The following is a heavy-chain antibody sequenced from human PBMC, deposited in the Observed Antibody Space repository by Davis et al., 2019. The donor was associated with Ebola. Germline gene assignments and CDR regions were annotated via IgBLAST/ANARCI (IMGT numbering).Heavy chain of an antibody. V-gene: IGHV3-30*18. CDR2: PSYDGSNK. D-gene: IGHD3-16*02. J-gene: IGHJ1*01. Sequence: GESLKISCAASGFTFSNYGFHWVRQAPGKGLEWVAVPSYDGSNKQYADSVKGRFTISRDNSKNTLFLQMNSLRAEDTAVYYCVKAATYYDYIWGSYPPRWGQGTLVTVSS. CDR3: VKAATYYDYIWGSYPPR. CDR1: GFTFSNYG.